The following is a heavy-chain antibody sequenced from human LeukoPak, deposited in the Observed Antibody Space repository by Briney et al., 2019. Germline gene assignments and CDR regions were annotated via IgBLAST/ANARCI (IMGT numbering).Heavy chain of an antibody. CDR3: ASQDSSGYYHY. D-gene: IGHD3-22*01. J-gene: IGHJ4*02. CDR2: IKKDGIEK. Sequence: GGSLRLSCAASGFTFSNYWMSWVRQAPGKGPEWVANIKKDGIEKYYVDSVKGRITISRDNARNSLYLQVNSLRAEDTAVYYCASQDSSGYYHYWGQGTLVTVSS. V-gene: IGHV3-7*01. CDR1: GFTFSNYW.